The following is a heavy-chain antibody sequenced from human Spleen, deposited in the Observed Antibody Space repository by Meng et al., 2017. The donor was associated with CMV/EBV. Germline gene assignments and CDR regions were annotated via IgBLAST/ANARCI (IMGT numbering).Heavy chain of an antibody. J-gene: IGHJ4*02. D-gene: IGHD3-22*01. Sequence: LSLKSAWMDWVRQAPGNGLQGVGRIKSKTAGVATHYPGPVKDSFTITRDDSKNTLYLQNNSLKTEDTAGYYCTAEGYYHDSAPFDYWGQGTLVTVSS. CDR1: LSLKSAW. CDR3: TAEGYYHDSAPFDY. CDR2: IKSKTAGVAT. V-gene: IGHV3-15*01.